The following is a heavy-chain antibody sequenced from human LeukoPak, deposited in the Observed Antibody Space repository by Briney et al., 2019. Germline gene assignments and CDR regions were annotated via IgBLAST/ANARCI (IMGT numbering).Heavy chain of an antibody. J-gene: IGHJ4*02. CDR1: GGSISSYY. V-gene: IGHV4-59*01. CDR2: IYYSGST. D-gene: IGHD2-21*02. CDR3: ASFLCGGDCYVDY. Sequence: SETLSLTCTVSGGSISSYYWSWLRQPPGKGLEWVGYIYYSGSTNYNPSLESRVTISVDTSKTQFSLKLSSVTAADTAVYYCASFLCGGDCYVDYWGQGTLVTVSS.